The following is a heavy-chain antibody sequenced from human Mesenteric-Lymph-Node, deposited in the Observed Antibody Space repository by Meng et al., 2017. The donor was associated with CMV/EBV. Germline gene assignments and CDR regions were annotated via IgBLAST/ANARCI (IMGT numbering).Heavy chain of an antibody. CDR3: ARIRAEEAARPSPNYGMDV. V-gene: IGHV2-70*20. D-gene: IGHD6-6*01. CDR1: GFSLSTSGMC. CDR2: IDWDDDK. Sequence: SGPTLVKPTQTLTLTCTFSGFSLSTSGMCVSWVRQPPGKALEWLALIDWDDDKYYSTSLKTRLTISKDTSKNQVVLTMTNMDPVDTATYYCARIRAEEAARPSPNYGMDVWGQGTTVTVSS. J-gene: IGHJ6*02.